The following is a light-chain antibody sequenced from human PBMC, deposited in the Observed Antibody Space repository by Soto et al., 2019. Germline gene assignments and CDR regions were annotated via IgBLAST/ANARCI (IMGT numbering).Light chain of an antibody. J-gene: IGKJ5*01. CDR2: GAS. Sequence: EIVLTQSPGTLSLSQGERATLSCRASQSVSSSYLGWYQQKPGQAPRLLMYGASSRATGIPERFSGSGSGTDFTLTISSLEPEDSAVYYCQQRHMWPITFGQGTRLEIK. V-gene: IGKV3D-20*02. CDR3: QQRHMWPIT. CDR1: QSVSSSY.